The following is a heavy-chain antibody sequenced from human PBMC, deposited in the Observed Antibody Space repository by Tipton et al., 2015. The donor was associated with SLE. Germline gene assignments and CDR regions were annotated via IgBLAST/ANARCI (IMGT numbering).Heavy chain of an antibody. D-gene: IGHD7-27*01. CDR1: GGSINSYY. CDR3: ARDSPNWGGTIDI. V-gene: IGHV4-59*01. J-gene: IGHJ3*02. Sequence: TLSLTCTVSGGSINSYYWSWIRQPPEKGLEWIGYVSDSGSTNYNPSLNSRVTMSVDTSKNQFSLRLESVTAADTAVYYCARDSPNWGGTIDIWGQGTMVTVSS. CDR2: VSDSGST.